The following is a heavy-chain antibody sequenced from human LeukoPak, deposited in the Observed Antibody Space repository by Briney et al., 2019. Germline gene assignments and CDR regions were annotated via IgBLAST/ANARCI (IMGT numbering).Heavy chain of an antibody. Sequence: SETLSLTCAVSGGSISSGGYSWSWIRQPPGKGLGWIGYIYHSGSTYYNPSLKSQVTISVDRSKNQFSLKLSSVTAADTAVYYCAREVPLVRGWYFDLWGRGTLVTVSS. CDR2: IYHSGST. CDR1: GGSISSGGYS. D-gene: IGHD6-6*01. V-gene: IGHV4-30-2*01. J-gene: IGHJ2*01. CDR3: AREVPLVRGWYFDL.